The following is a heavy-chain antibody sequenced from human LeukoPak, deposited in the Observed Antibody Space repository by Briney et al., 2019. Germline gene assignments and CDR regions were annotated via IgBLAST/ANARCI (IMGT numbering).Heavy chain of an antibody. V-gene: IGHV1-46*01. CDR3: ARDNSVRDEAWWFNP. Sequence: GASVKVSCKAFGYTFTSNYMHWVRQAPGQGPEWMGVISPSGGSTTYAQKFQGRVTLTRDMSTRTDYLELNSLRSEDTAVYYCARDNSVRDEAWWFNPWGQGTLVTVSS. CDR2: ISPSGGST. CDR1: GYTFTSNY. D-gene: IGHD5-24*01. J-gene: IGHJ5*02.